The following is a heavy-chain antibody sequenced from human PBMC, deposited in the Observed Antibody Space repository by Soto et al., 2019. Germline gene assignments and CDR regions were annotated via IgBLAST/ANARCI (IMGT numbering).Heavy chain of an antibody. J-gene: IGHJ5*02. CDR2: ISAYNGNT. CDR3: ARDEGYKWNYGGSWFDP. D-gene: IGHD1-7*01. V-gene: IGHV1-18*03. CDR1: GYTFTSYG. Sequence: QVQLVQSGAEVKKPGASVKVSCKASGYTFTSYGISWVRQAPGQGLEWMGWISAYNGNTNYAQKLQGRVTMTTDTSTSTAYMELRSLRSDDMAVYYCARDEGYKWNYGGSWFDPWGQGTLVTVSS.